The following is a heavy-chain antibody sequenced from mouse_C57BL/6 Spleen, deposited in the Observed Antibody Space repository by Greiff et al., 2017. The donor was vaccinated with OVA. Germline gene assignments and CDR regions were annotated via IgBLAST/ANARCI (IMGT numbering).Heavy chain of an antibody. CDR2: IYPGDGDT. D-gene: IGHD1-1*01. V-gene: IGHV1-80*01. Sequence: QVQLQQSGAELVKPGASVKISCKASGYAFSSYWMNWVKQRPGKGLEWIGQIYPGDGDTNYNGKFKGKATLTADKSSSTAYMQLSSLTSEDSAVYFCARLGGYGSSYGYAMDYWGQGTSVTVSS. CDR3: ARLGGYGSSYGYAMDY. J-gene: IGHJ4*01. CDR1: GYAFSSYW.